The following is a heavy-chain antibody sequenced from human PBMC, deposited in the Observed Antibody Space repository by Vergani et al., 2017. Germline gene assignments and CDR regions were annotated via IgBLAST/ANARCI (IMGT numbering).Heavy chain of an antibody. J-gene: IGHJ6*02. D-gene: IGHD6-13*01. Sequence: QVQLQESGPGLVRPSQTLSLTCTVSGGSISSGSYYWSWFRQPAGKGLEWIGRFYTGGGTSYNPSLKSRVTISVDTSKNEFSLQLSSVTAADTAVYYCARDPLYSTTWPFLLRDMDVWGQGTTVTVSS. CDR2: FYTGGGT. CDR3: ARDPLYSTTWPFLLRDMDV. V-gene: IGHV4-61*02. CDR1: GGSISSGSYY.